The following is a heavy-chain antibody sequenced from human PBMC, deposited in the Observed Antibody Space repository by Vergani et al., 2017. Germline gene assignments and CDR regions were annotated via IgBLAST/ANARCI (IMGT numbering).Heavy chain of an antibody. Sequence: EVQLVESGGGLVQPGGSLRLSCAASGFTFSSYAMHWVRQAPGKGLEYVSAISSNGGSTYYANSVKGRFTISRDNSKNTLYLQMGSLRAEDMAVYYCARDREGEDYDSSGYYPNFDYWGQGTLVTVSS. V-gene: IGHV3-64*01. CDR2: ISSNGGST. J-gene: IGHJ4*02. CDR1: GFTFSSYA. D-gene: IGHD3-22*01. CDR3: ARDREGEDYDSSGYYPNFDY.